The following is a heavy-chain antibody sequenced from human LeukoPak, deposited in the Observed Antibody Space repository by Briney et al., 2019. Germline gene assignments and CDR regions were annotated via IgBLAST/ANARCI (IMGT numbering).Heavy chain of an antibody. Sequence: SQTLSLTCTVSGGSISRGSYYWSWIRQPAGKGLEWIGRIYTSGSTNYNPSLKSRVTISVDTSKNQFSLKLSSVTAADTAVYYCARARRDGYNYKGCWFDPWGQGTLVTVSS. CDR3: ARARRDGYNYKGCWFDP. V-gene: IGHV4-61*02. D-gene: IGHD5-24*01. CDR2: IYTSGST. J-gene: IGHJ5*02. CDR1: GGSISRGSYY.